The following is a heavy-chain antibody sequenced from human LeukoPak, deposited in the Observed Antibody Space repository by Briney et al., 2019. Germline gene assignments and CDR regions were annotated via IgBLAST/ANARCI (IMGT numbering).Heavy chain of an antibody. D-gene: IGHD5-18*01. Sequence: PGGSLRLSCAASGFTFSNYAMSWVRQAPGKGLVWVSCMSGCRSSILCADSVKGRFPISRHNVKNSLYLQMNSLRAEDTAVYYCARGGYSYDYWGQGTLVTVSS. CDR3: ARGGYSYDY. V-gene: IGHV3-21*06. J-gene: IGHJ4*02. CDR1: GFTFSNYA. CDR2: MSGCRSSI.